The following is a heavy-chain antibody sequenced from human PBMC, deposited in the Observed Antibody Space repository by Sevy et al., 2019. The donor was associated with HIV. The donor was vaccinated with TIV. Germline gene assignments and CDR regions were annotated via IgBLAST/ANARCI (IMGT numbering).Heavy chain of an antibody. CDR3: ARSLRGYSGSYYFDY. CDR2: ISSSSSYT. V-gene: IGHV3-11*06. Sequence: GGSLRLSCAASGFTFSDYYMSWIRQAPGKGLEWVSYISSSSSYTNYADSVKGRFTISRHNAKNSLYLQMNSLRAEDTAVYYCARSLRGYSGSYYFDYWGQGTLVTVSS. CDR1: GFTFSDYY. J-gene: IGHJ4*02. D-gene: IGHD1-26*01.